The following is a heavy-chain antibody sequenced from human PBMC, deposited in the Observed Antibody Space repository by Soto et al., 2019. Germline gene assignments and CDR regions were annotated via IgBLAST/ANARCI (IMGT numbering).Heavy chain of an antibody. CDR3: ARIEMASIK. V-gene: IGHV4-31*03. Sequence: PSETLSLTCSVSGASIRSGGYYWSWLRQSPGKDLEWIGHIYYTGSTFYSPSLKSRLTISLDTPKNQFSLDLRSVTAADTAMYYCARIEMASIKWGRGTLVTV. CDR2: IYYTGST. J-gene: IGHJ4*02. CDR1: GASIRSGGYY.